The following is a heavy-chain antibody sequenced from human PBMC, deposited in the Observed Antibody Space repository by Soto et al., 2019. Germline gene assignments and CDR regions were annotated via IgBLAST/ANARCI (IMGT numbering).Heavy chain of an antibody. D-gene: IGHD2-2*01. CDR1: GFTFDDYT. V-gene: IGHV3-43*01. Sequence: EVQLVESGGVVVQPGGSLRLSCAASGFTFDDYTMHWVRQAPGKGLEWVSLISWDGGSTYYADSVKGRFTISRDNSKNSLYLQMNSLRTEDTALYYCAKGRVRSTDYYYGMDVWGQGTTVTVSS. CDR2: ISWDGGST. J-gene: IGHJ6*02. CDR3: AKGRVRSTDYYYGMDV.